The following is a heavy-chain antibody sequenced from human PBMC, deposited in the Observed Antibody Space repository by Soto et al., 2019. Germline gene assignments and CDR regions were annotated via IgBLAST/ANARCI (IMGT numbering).Heavy chain of an antibody. CDR2: ISSSGSTI. Sequence: GVSLRVCWGAAGFTCVDYYRSWISQATGKGLEWVSYISSSGSTIYYADSVKGRFTISRDNAKNSLYLQMNSLRAEDTAVYYCAGGGGYNYYYYGMAVWGQGTTVTVSS. J-gene: IGHJ6*02. CDR3: AGGGGYNYYYYGMAV. D-gene: IGHD5-12*01. V-gene: IGHV3-11*01. CDR1: GFTCVDYY.